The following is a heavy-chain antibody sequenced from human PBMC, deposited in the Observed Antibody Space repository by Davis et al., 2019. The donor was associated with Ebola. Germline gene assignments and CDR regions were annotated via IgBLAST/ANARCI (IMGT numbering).Heavy chain of an antibody. CDR3: ARLGYYDSSGYLIDY. J-gene: IGHJ4*02. D-gene: IGHD3-22*01. Sequence: SETLSLTCTVSGGSISSYYWSWIRQPPGKGLEWIGYIYYSGSTNYNPSLKSRVTISVDTSKNQFSLKLSSVTAADTAVYYCARLGYYDSSGYLIDYWGQGTLVTVSS. V-gene: IGHV4-59*08. CDR2: IYYSGST. CDR1: GGSISSYY.